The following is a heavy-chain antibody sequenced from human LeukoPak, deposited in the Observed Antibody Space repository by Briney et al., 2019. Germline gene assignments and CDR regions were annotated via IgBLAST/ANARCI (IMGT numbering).Heavy chain of an antibody. CDR3: ARAGDSGNLA. CDR2: IIGIGGST. CDR1: GFTFSSYA. Sequence: GGSLRLSCAASGFTFSSYAMSWVRQAPGKGLEWFSGIIGIGGSTYYADSVKGRFTISRDNSKNTLYLQMNSLRAEDTAVYYCARAGDSGNLAWGQGTLVTVSS. D-gene: IGHD1-26*01. V-gene: IGHV3-23*01. J-gene: IGHJ5*02.